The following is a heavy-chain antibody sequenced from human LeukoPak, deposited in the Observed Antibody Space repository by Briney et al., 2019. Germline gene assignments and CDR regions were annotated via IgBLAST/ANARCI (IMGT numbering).Heavy chain of an antibody. D-gene: IGHD3-10*01. V-gene: IGHV3-7*03. CDR1: GFSFSTIY. CDR3: AKDSYGSGSHFDY. J-gene: IGHJ4*02. CDR2: INVDGTAE. Sequence: GGSLRLSCAASGFSFSTIYMSWVRQTPGQGLEWVANINVDGTAEYYADSVKGRFTISRDNAKNSLYLQMNSLRAEDTALYYCAKDSYGSGSHFDYWGQGTLVTVSS.